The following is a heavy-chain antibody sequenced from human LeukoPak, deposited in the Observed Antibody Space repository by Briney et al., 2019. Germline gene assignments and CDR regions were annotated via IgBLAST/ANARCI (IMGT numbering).Heavy chain of an antibody. CDR2: MYYSGTI. J-gene: IGHJ4*02. CDR1: GGSISSYY. Sequence: SETLSLTCTVSGGSISSYYWSWIRQPPGKGLEWIGYMYYSGTINYNPSLKSRVTISVDTSKNQFSLKLSSVTAADTAMYYCARAWATDYFDYWGQGTLVTVTS. V-gene: IGHV4-59*01. CDR3: ARAWATDYFDY.